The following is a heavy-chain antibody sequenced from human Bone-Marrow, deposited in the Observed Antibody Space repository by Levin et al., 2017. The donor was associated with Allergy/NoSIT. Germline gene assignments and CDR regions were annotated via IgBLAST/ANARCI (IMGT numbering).Heavy chain of an antibody. CDR1: GFTVSNNY. CDR3: TGGPSGVRS. CDR2: IYSRGGT. V-gene: IGHV3-53*01. D-gene: IGHD3-16*01. J-gene: IGHJ4*02. Sequence: GESLKISCAASGFTVSNNYMSWVRQAPGKGLEWVSLIYSRGGTNYADSVKGRFTISRDSSKNTLYLQMNSLKAEDTAVYYCTGGPSGVRSWGQGTLVTVSS.